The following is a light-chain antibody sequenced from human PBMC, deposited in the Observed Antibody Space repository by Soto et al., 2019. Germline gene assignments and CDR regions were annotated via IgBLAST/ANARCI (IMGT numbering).Light chain of an antibody. CDR1: QSVLFSSNNKNY. CDR3: QQYYSTPPYT. Sequence: IVMTQSPDSLAVSLGERATINCKSSQSVLFSSNNKNYLAWYRQKPGQPPKLLIYWASIRESGVPDRISGSGSGTDLTLTISSLQAEDVSVYSCQQYYSTPPYTFGQGTKLEIK. J-gene: IGKJ2*01. CDR2: WAS. V-gene: IGKV4-1*01.